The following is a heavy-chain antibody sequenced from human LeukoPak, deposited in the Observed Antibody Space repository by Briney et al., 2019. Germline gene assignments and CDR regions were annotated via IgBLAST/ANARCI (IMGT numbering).Heavy chain of an antibody. J-gene: IGHJ4*02. V-gene: IGHV3-7*01. D-gene: IGHD6-19*01. CDR3: ARDPSGWSTSFDY. CDR1: GFTFSSYW. Sequence: GGSLRLSCAASGFTFSSYWMSWVRQAPGKGLEWVANIKQDGSEKYYVDSVKGRFTISRDNSKNTLYLQMNSLRAEDTAVYYCARDPSGWSTSFDYWGQGTLVTVSS. CDR2: IKQDGSEK.